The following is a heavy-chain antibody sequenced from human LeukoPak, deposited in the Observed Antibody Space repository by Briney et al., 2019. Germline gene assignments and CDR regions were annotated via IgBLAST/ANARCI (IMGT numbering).Heavy chain of an antibody. CDR3: ARGYCSGGSCPHRYYYYHMDV. CDR1: GFTFSSYW. Sequence: PGGSLRLSCAASGFTFSSYWMHWVRQAPGKGLVWVPRINSDGSSTVYADSVKGRFTISRDNAKNTLYLQMNSLRAEDTVVYYCARGYCSGGSCPHRYYYYHMDVWGKGTTVTVSS. CDR2: INSDGSST. V-gene: IGHV3-74*01. J-gene: IGHJ6*03. D-gene: IGHD2-15*01.